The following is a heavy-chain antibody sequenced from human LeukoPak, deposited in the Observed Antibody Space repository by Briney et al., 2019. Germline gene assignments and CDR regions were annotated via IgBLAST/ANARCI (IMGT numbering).Heavy chain of an antibody. D-gene: IGHD3-10*01. CDR2: IYYSGST. J-gene: IGHJ4*02. Sequence: SETLSLTCTVSGGSISSSNYYWGWIRQPPGKGLEWIGNIYYSGSTYYNPSLKSRVTISVDTSKNQFSLKLTSVTAADTAVYYCARGAMVRGVLSLFDYWGQGTLVTVSS. V-gene: IGHV4-39*07. CDR1: GGSISSSNYY. CDR3: ARGAMVRGVLSLFDY.